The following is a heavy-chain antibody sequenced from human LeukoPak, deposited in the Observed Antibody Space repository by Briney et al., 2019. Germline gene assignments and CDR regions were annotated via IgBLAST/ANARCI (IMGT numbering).Heavy chain of an antibody. CDR2: IKQDGSEK. CDR3: ARMGGGNYMDV. Sequence: GGSLRLSCVASGFTFSSYWMSWVRQAPGKGLEWVANIKQDGSEKYYVDSVKGRFTISRDNAKNSLYLQMNSPRAEDTAVYYCARMGGGNYMDVWGKGTTVTVSS. J-gene: IGHJ6*03. CDR1: GFTFSSYW. D-gene: IGHD3-16*01. V-gene: IGHV3-7*01.